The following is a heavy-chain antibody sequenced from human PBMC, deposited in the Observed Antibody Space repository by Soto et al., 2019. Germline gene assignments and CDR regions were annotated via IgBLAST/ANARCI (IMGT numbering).Heavy chain of an antibody. Sequence: LVNVYRKAAGEAFSVDLIGRRQQAPGQGLEWMGGIIPIFGKANYAQKFQGRVTITADESTSTAYMELSSLRSEDTAVSYCARKGCYGSMDIRGNGTMVTVSS. J-gene: IGHJ3*02. CDR1: GEAFSVDL. CDR3: ARKGCYGSMDI. V-gene: IGHV1-69*01. D-gene: IGHD2-2*01. CDR2: IIPIFGKA.